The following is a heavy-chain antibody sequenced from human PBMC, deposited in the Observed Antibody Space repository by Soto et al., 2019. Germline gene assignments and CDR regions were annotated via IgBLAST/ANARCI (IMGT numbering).Heavy chain of an antibody. CDR2: IAVGSGYT. Sequence: SVKVSCKASGFTFTSSAFQWVRQARGQRLEWIGWIAVGSGYTNYAQRFQGRVTMTRDTAIRTAYMEVSSLRSDDTAVYYCARGRASGSYYLLDYWGQGTLVTVSS. CDR1: GFTFTSSA. CDR3: ARGRASGSYYLLDY. V-gene: IGHV1-58*01. J-gene: IGHJ4*02. D-gene: IGHD3-10*01.